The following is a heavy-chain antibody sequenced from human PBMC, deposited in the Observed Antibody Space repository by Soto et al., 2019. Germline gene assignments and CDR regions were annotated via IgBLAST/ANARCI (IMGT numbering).Heavy chain of an antibody. CDR2: IYYSGST. J-gene: IGHJ4*02. V-gene: IGHV4-30-4*01. CDR1: GGSISSGDYY. CDR3: ASRITMVRGVGPHFDY. D-gene: IGHD3-10*01. Sequence: QVQLQESGPGLVKPSQTLSLTCTVSGGSISSGDYYWSWIRQPPGKGLEWIGYIYYSGSTYYTPSLKIRVTISVDTSKNQFSLKLSSVTAADTAVYYCASRITMVRGVGPHFDYWGQGTLVTVSS.